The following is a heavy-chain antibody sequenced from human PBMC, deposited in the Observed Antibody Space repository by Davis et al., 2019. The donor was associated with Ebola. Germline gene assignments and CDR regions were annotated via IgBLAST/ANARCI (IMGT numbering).Heavy chain of an antibody. D-gene: IGHD3-9*01. V-gene: IGHV3-30-3*01. CDR1: GFTFRSYA. J-gene: IGHJ6*04. Sequence: PGGSLRLSCAASGFTFRSYAMHWVRQAPGKGLEWVAVISFDGSNNYYADSVKGRFTISRDNSMDTVFLHMNSLRAEDTAVYYCARVGRNYDILSQYGLDVWGKGTTVTVSS. CDR3: ARVGRNYDILSQYGLDV. CDR2: ISFDGSNN.